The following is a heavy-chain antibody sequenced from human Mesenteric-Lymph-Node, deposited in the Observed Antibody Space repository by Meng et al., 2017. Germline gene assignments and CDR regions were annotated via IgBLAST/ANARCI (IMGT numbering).Heavy chain of an antibody. V-gene: IGHV5-51*01. Sequence: KVSCKGSGYSFSSYWIGWVRQMPGKGLEWMGIIYPGDSDTTYSPSFQGQVTISADKSISTAYLQWSSLKASDSAMYYCARRYCSGGSCYFLWWGQGTLVTVSS. CDR2: IYPGDSDT. CDR3: ARRYCSGGSCYFLW. J-gene: IGHJ4*02. D-gene: IGHD2-15*01. CDR1: GYSFSSYW.